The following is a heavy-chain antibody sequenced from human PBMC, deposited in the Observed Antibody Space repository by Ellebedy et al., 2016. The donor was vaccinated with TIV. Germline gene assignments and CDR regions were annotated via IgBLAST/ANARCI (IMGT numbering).Heavy chain of an antibody. V-gene: IGHV3-9*01. CDR2: ISWNSGSI. D-gene: IGHD6-19*01. CDR3: AKGYSSGWLEVDY. J-gene: IGHJ4*02. Sequence: PGGSLRLSCAVSGFTFDDYAMHWVRQAPGKGLEWVSGISWNSGSIGYADSVKGRFTISRDNAKDSLYLQMNSLRAEDTALYYCAKGYSSGWLEVDYWGQGTLVTVSS. CDR1: GFTFDDYA.